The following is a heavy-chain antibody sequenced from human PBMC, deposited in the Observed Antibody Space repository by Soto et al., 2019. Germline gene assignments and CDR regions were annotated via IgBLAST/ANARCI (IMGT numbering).Heavy chain of an antibody. V-gene: IGHV1-2*04. D-gene: IGHD3-22*01. CDR3: ARDRIQYYYDSSGYYDDAFDI. J-gene: IGHJ3*02. Sequence: QVQLVQSGAEVKKPGASVKVSCKASGYTFTGYYMHWVRQAPGQGLEWVGWINPNSGGTNYAQKFQGWVTMTRDTSISTAYMELSRLRSDDTAVYYCARDRIQYYYDSSGYYDDAFDIWGQGTMVTVSS. CDR1: GYTFTGYY. CDR2: INPNSGGT.